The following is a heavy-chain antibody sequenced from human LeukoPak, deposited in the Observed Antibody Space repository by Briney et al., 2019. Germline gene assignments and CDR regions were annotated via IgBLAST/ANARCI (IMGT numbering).Heavy chain of an antibody. V-gene: IGHV3-30*14. J-gene: IGHJ4*02. D-gene: IGHD6-19*01. CDR2: ISYDGSNK. CDR1: GFTFITYA. Sequence: GGSLRLSCAASGFTFITYAMHWVRQAPGKGLEWVAVISYDGSNKYYADSVKGRFTISRENAKNSLYLQMNSLRAGDTAVYYCARSPGSGWSWFDYWGQGTLVTVSS. CDR3: ARSPGSGWSWFDY.